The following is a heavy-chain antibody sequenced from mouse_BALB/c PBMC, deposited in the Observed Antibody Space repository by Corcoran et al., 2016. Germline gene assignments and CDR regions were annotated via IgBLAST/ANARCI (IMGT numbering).Heavy chain of an antibody. CDR1: GYTFTEYT. J-gene: IGHJ2*01. CDR3: ARGSGEY. D-gene: IGHD3-2*02. Sequence: EVQLQQSGPELVKPGASVKISCKTSGYTFTEYTMHWVKQSHGNSLEGIGGINPNNGGTSYNQKFKGKATLTVDKSSSTAYMELRSLTSEDSAVYYCARGSGEYWGQGTTLTVSS. CDR2: INPNNGGT. V-gene: IGHV1-18*01.